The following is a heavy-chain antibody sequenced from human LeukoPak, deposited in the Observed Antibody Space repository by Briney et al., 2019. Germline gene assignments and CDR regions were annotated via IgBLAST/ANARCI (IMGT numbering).Heavy chain of an antibody. D-gene: IGHD1-26*01. V-gene: IGHV3-23*01. CDR2: ITGSGGST. J-gene: IGHJ4*02. CDR1: GFTFSSYA. Sequence: PGGSLRLSCEASGFTFSSYAMSWVRQAPGKGLEWVSGITGSGGSTYYADSVKGRFTISRDNSKNTLYLQMNSLRAEDTAVYYCAKDRTSKTSGSYFDYWGRGTLVTVSS. CDR3: AKDRTSKTSGSYFDY.